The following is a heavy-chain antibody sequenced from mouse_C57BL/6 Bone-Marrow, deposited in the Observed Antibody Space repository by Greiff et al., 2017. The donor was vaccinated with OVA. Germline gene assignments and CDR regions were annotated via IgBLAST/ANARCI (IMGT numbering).Heavy chain of an antibody. D-gene: IGHD1-1*01. Sequence: EVQLVESGGGLVKPGGSLKLSCAASGFTFSSYAMSWVRQTPEKRLEWVATISDGGSYTYYPDNVKGRFTISRDNAKNNLYLQMSHLKSEDTAMYYCASLYYYGSRGGYFDVWGTGTTVTVSS. CDR3: ASLYYYGSRGGYFDV. V-gene: IGHV5-4*01. CDR2: ISDGGSYT. J-gene: IGHJ1*03. CDR1: GFTFSSYA.